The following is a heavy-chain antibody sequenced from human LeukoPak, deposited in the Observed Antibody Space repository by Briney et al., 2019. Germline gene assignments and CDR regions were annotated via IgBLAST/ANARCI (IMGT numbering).Heavy chain of an antibody. Sequence: PGGSLRLSCAASGFTFSSCGMSWVRQAPGKGLEWVSGISGSGGGTYYADSVKGRFTISRDNSKNTLYLQMNSLRAEDTAVYYCAKGKGDGYNWRFDSWGQGTLVTVSS. CDR3: AKGKGDGYNWRFDS. CDR2: ISGSGGGT. J-gene: IGHJ4*02. D-gene: IGHD5-24*01. V-gene: IGHV3-23*01. CDR1: GFTFSSCG.